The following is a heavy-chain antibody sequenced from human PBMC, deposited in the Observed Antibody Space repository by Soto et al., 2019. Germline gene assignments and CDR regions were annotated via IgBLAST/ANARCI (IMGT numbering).Heavy chain of an antibody. CDR2: IYPGDSDT. V-gene: IGHV5-51*03. J-gene: IGHJ6*02. Sequence: PGESLKISCKGSGYSFTSYWIGWVRQMPGKGLEWMGIIYPGDSDTRYSPSFQGQVTISADKSISTAYLQWSSLKASDTAMYYCAGPRVPLYGDDGYYYYGMDVWGQGTTVTVSS. D-gene: IGHD4-17*01. CDR3: AGPRVPLYGDDGYYYYGMDV. CDR1: GYSFTSYW.